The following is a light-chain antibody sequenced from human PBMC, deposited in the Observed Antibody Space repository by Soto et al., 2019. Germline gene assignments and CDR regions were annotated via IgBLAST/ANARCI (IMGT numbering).Light chain of an antibody. CDR2: DAS. CDR1: QSIGRW. V-gene: IGKV1-5*01. Sequence: DIQMTHSPSTLSAFVVDRVTITFRSSQSIGRWLAWYQQKPGKAPKLLIYDASSLESGVPSRFSGSGSGTEFTLTISSLQPDDFATYYCQQYNTYSPERTFGQGTKVDI. J-gene: IGKJ1*01. CDR3: QQYNTYSPERT.